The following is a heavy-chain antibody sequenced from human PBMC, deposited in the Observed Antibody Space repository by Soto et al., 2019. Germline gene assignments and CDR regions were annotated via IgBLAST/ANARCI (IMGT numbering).Heavy chain of an antibody. D-gene: IGHD1-26*01. V-gene: IGHV3-48*02. CDR3: ARAASGTYRIDY. CDR2: ISSASSNI. Sequence: PGGSLRLSCTVSGFTFSTYNMNWVRQAPGKGLEWVSYISSASSNIFYADSVKGRFTISRDNAKNSLFLQMNSLRDEDTAVYYCARAASGTYRIDYWGQGTLVTVSS. J-gene: IGHJ4*02. CDR1: GFTFSTYN.